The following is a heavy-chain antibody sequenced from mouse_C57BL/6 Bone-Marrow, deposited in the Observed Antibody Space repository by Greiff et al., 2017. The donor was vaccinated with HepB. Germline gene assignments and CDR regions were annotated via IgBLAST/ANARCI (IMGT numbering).Heavy chain of an antibody. D-gene: IGHD1-1*01. CDR2: IYPRSGNT. CDR1: GYTFTSYG. CDR3: ANHYYGSSYYAMDY. Sequence: QVQLKESGAELARPGASVKLSCKASGYTFTSYGISWVKQRTGQGLEWIGEIYPRSGNTYYNEKFKGKATLTADKSSSTAYMELRSLTSEDSAVYFCANHYYGSSYYAMDYWGQGTSVTVSS. V-gene: IGHV1-81*01. J-gene: IGHJ4*01.